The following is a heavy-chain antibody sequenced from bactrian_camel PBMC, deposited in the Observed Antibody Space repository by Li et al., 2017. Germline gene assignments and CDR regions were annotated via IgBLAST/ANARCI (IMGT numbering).Heavy chain of an antibody. J-gene: IGHJ6*01. CDR3: AAVAEGRTVEGGASLWTLFDSGY. V-gene: IGHV3S54*01. Sequence: HVQLVESGGGSVEAGGSLRLSCTFRSYTYAALCMGWFRQAPGKQREPVASIYTRGRGEYYSDSVKGRFTVFKDDAGKTLYLQVNSLRLEDTAMYYCAAVAEGRTVEGGASLWTLFDSGYWGLGTQVTVS. CDR2: IYTRGRGE. CDR1: SYTYAALC. D-gene: IGHD7*01.